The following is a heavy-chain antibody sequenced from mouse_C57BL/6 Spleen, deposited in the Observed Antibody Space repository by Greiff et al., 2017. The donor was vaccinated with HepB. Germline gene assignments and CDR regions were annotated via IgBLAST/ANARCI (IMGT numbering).Heavy chain of an antibody. CDR2: IHPNSGST. CDR3: ARSRDWRNFDV. Sequence: QVQLQQPGAELVKPGASVKLSCKASGYTFTSYWMHWVKQRPGQGLEWIGMIHPNSGSTNYNEKFKSKATLTVDKSSSTAYMQLSSLTSEDSAVYYCARSRDWRNFDVWGTGTTVTVSS. D-gene: IGHD3-3*01. V-gene: IGHV1-64*01. CDR1: GYTFTSYW. J-gene: IGHJ1*03.